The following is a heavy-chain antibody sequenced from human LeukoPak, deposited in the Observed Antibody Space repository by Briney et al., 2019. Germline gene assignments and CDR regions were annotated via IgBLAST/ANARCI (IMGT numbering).Heavy chain of an antibody. CDR1: GFTFSGYA. Sequence: GGSLRLSCAASGFTFSGYAMSWVRQAPGRGPEWVSTISIDGGRTYYADSVKGRFTVSRDTSKNTLYLQMNSLRAEDTAVYYCARKGIGSSRYQNMDVWGKGTTVTVS. D-gene: IGHD6-25*01. CDR2: ISIDGGRT. CDR3: ARKGIGSSRYQNMDV. V-gene: IGHV3-23*01. J-gene: IGHJ6*03.